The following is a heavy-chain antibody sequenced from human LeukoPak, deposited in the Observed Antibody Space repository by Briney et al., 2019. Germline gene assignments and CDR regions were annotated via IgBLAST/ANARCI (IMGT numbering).Heavy chain of an antibody. J-gene: IGHJ6*02. CDR1: GYTLTELS. CDR2: INPSGGST. Sequence: ASVKVSCKVSGYTLTELSMHWVRQAPGQGLEWMGIINPSGGSTSYAQKFQGRVTMTRDTSTSTVYMELSSLRSEDTAVYYCARAHYYGMDVWGQGTTVTVSS. CDR3: ARAHYYGMDV. V-gene: IGHV1-46*01.